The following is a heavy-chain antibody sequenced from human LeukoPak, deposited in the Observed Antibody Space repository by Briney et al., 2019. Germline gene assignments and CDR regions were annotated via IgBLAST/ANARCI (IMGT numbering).Heavy chain of an antibody. V-gene: IGHV3-48*01. J-gene: IGHJ4*02. CDR1: GFTFSSYS. Sequence: GGSLRLSCAASGFTFSSYSMNWVRQAPGKGLKWVSYISSNSSTIYYADSVKGRFTISRDNAKNSLYLQMNSLRAEDTAVYYCAREEQLGPFDYWGQGTLVTVSS. CDR2: ISSNSSTI. CDR3: AREEQLGPFDY. D-gene: IGHD6-6*01.